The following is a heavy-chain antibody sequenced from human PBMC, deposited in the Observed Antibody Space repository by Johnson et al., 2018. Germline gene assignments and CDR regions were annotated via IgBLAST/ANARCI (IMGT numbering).Heavy chain of an antibody. CDR3: ARVKYNGNAVGAFDF. CDR2: ILYDGQKK. CDR1: GFTFSSYV. V-gene: IGHV3-30*03. Sequence: VQLVESGGGVVQPGRSLRLSCAASGFTFSSYVMHWVRQAPGKGLEWVAVILYDGQKKYYADYVKERFTIYRDNSKNSLYLQMKSVRAEDTAVYYCARVKYNGNAVGAFDFWGQGTTVTVSS. J-gene: IGHJ3*01. D-gene: IGHD1-1*01.